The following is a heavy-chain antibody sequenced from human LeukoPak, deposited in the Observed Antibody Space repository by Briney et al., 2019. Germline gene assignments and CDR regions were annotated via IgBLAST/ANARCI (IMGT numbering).Heavy chain of an antibody. D-gene: IGHD3-22*01. V-gene: IGHV1-18*01. J-gene: IGHJ4*02. CDR1: GYTFTSYG. CDR3: ARGPYYYDSSHYFDY. Sequence: ASVKVSCKASGYTFTSYGISWARQAPGQGLEWMGWISAYNGNTNYAQKLQGRVTMTTDTSTSTAYMELRSLRSDDTAVYYCARGPYYYDSSHYFDYWGQGTLVTVSS. CDR2: ISAYNGNT.